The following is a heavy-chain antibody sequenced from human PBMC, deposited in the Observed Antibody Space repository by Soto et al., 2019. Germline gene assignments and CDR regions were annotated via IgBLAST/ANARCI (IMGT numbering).Heavy chain of an antibody. Sequence: PGGSLRLSCAASGFTFTAYAMNWVRQTPGKGLEWVAGISNDGSKKYYPDSVKGRFTISRDNSKSTLYLQLNSLTPEDTAVYFCARALSYWGGGACYSGDAFDFWGQGTMVTVSS. CDR2: ISNDGSKK. D-gene: IGHD2-15*01. V-gene: IGHV3-30-3*01. J-gene: IGHJ3*01. CDR3: ARALSYWGGGACYSGDAFDF. CDR1: GFTFTAYA.